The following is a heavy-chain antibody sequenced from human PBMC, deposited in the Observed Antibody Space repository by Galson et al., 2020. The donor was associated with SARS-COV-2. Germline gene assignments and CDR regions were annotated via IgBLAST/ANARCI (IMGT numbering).Heavy chain of an antibody. CDR1: GFTFGTYE. V-gene: IGHV3-48*03. CDR3: VRVEDFAAWDL. CDR2: ISTSGSTI. Sequence: GGSLRLSCAASGFTFGTYEMNWVRQAPGKGLEWVSYISTSGSTIYYADSVKGRFTISRDNSRDPLYLQMSSLKAEDTAVYYCVRVEDFAAWDLWGRGTLVAVSS. J-gene: IGHJ2*01.